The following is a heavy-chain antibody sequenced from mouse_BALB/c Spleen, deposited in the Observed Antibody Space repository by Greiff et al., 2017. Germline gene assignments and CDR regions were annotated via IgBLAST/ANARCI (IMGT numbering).Heavy chain of an antibody. D-gene: IGHD2-14*01. V-gene: IGHV3-2*02. CDR2: ISYSGST. J-gene: IGHJ2*01. CDR1: GYSITSDYA. Sequence: EVQRVESGPGLVKPSQSLSLTCTVTGYSITSDYAWNWIRQFPGNKLEWMGYISYSGSTSYNPSLKSRISITRDTSKNQFFLQLNSVTTEDTATYYCARSEVRREGYFDYWGQGTTLTVSS. CDR3: ARSEVRREGYFDY.